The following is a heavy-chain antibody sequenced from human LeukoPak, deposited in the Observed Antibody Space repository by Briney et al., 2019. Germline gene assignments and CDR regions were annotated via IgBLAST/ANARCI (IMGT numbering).Heavy chain of an antibody. D-gene: IGHD3-10*01. V-gene: IGHV4-31*03. J-gene: IGHJ6*02. CDR1: GGSISSGGYY. CDR2: IYYSGST. CDR3: ARDLGSEWHEWFGELSYGMDV. Sequence: SETLSLTCTVSGGSISSGGYYWSWIRQHPGKGLEWIGYIYYSGSTYYNPPLKSRVTISVDTSKNQFSLKLSSVTAADTAVYYCARDLGSEWHEWFGELSYGMDVWGQGTTVTVSS.